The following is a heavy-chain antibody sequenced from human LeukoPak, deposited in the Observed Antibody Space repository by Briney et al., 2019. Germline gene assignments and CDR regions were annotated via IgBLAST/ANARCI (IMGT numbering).Heavy chain of an antibody. CDR1: GFTFSSYW. V-gene: IGHV3-7*01. Sequence: PGGSLRLPCAASGFTFSSYWMSWVRQAPGKGLEWVASIKQDGSEKYCVDSVKGRFTISRDNANNSLYLQMNSLRADDTAVYYCARDIGLRKAAPPGWFDPWGQGALVTVSS. J-gene: IGHJ5*02. CDR3: ARDIGLRKAAPPGWFDP. CDR2: IKQDGSEK. D-gene: IGHD6-6*01.